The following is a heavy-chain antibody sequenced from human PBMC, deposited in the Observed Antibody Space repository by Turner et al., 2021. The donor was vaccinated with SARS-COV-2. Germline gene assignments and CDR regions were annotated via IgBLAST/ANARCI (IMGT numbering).Heavy chain of an antibody. CDR1: GFSFSSYA. D-gene: IGHD3-10*01. J-gene: IGHJ4*02. Sequence: VRLLEAGGGWVKAGGSLRLDCEASGFSFSSYAMSWVPQGLGKGPGWVSAIRGSGGSTYYADSVKGRFTISRDNSKNTLYLQMNSLRAEDTAVYYCAKDSGTSTRWFGELLYQEFDYWGQGTLVTVSS. CDR3: AKDSGTSTRWFGELLYQEFDY. V-gene: IGHV3-23*01. CDR2: IRGSGGST.